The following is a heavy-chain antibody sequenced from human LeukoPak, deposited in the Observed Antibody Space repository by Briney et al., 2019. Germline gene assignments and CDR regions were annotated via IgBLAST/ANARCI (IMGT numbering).Heavy chain of an antibody. CDR3: TTEDGEIDY. CDR1: GFTFSNAW. V-gene: IGHV3-15*01. CDR2: IKSKTEGGTT. J-gene: IGHJ4*02. Sequence: GGSLRLSCAASGFTFSNAWMSWVRQAPGKGLEWVGRIKSKTEGGTTDYAAPVKGRFIISRDDSKNTLNLQMNSLKTEDTAVYYCTTEDGEIDYWGQGTLVTVSS.